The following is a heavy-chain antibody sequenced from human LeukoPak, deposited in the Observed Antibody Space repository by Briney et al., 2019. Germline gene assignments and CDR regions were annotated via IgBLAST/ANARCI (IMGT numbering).Heavy chain of an antibody. CDR1: GYTFTSYD. J-gene: IGHJ4*02. Sequence: GASVKVSCKASGYTFTSYDINWVRQATGQGLEWMGWMNPNSGNTGYAQKFQGRVTMTTDTSTSTAYMELRSLRSDDTAVYYCARDQSSSWYASFDYWGQGTLVTVSS. D-gene: IGHD6-13*01. CDR2: MNPNSGNT. V-gene: IGHV1-8*01. CDR3: ARDQSSSWYASFDY.